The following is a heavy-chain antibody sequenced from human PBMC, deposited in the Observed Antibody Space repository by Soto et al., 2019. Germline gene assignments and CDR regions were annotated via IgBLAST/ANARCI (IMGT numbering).Heavy chain of an antibody. D-gene: IGHD5-18*01. J-gene: IGHJ6*02. Sequence: SETLSLTCTVFACSIIGHYWRWIRQPPGKGLEWIGYIYYSGSTTYNPSLKSRLAISVDTSKSQFSLSLTSVSATDTAMYYCVRQGYGPLHGLVDVWGQGTTVT. CDR3: VRQGYGPLHGLVDV. CDR2: IYYSGST. CDR1: ACSIIGHY. V-gene: IGHV4-59*08.